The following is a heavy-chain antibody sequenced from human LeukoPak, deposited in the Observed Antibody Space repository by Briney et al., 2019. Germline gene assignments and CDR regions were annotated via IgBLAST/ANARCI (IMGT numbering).Heavy chain of an antibody. D-gene: IGHD2-15*01. V-gene: IGHV3-23*01. CDR3: AKAPVTTCSGAYCCPFHC. CDR2: ISVIGNT. J-gene: IGHJ4*02. Sequence: GGSLRLSCAASGFTLSSYAMSWVRQGPGKGLKWVSAISVIGNTYHADSVKGRLTIPSDSSQNTLYLQMNSLRAEDAAVYYCAKAPVTTCSGAYCCPFHCWVQGAIATVSS. CDR1: GFTLSSYA.